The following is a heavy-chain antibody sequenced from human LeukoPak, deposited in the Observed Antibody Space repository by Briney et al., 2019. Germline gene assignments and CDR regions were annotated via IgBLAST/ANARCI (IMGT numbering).Heavy chain of an antibody. D-gene: IGHD3-9*01. J-gene: IGHJ4*02. V-gene: IGHV4-39*01. CDR3: ARQATYDMLTGYYPGFTMDY. CDR1: GGSISSSSYY. CDR2: IYYSGST. Sequence: PSETLSLTCTVSGGSISSSSYYWGWIRQPPGKGLEWIGSIYYSGSTYYNPSLQSRVTLSVDTSKNQFSLKLSSVTAADTAVYYCARQATYDMLTGYYPGFTMDYWGQGTLVTVSS.